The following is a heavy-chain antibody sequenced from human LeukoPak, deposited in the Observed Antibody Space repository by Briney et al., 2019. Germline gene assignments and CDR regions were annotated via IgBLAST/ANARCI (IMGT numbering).Heavy chain of an antibody. CDR2: IIPIFGTA. J-gene: IGHJ4*02. Sequence: ASVKVSCKASGGTFSSYAISWVRQAPGQGLEWMGGIIPIFGTANYAQKFQGRVTITTDESTSTAYMELSSLRSEDTAVYYCAKGQENYYDSSGALGYWGQGTLVTVSS. CDR3: AKGQENYYDSSGALGY. CDR1: GGTFSSYA. V-gene: IGHV1-69*05. D-gene: IGHD3-22*01.